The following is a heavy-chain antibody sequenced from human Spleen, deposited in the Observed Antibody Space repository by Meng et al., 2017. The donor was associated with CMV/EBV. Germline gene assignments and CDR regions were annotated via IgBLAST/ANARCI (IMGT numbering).Heavy chain of an antibody. V-gene: IGHV4-34*01. Sequence: GGSFSGYYWTWIRQPPGKGLEWIGKINDSGSTNFNPFLKGRITISVDTSKNQFSLKLSSVSAADTAVYFCARAQQFNDFWSGYYSDYWGQGTLVTVSS. D-gene: IGHD3-3*01. J-gene: IGHJ4*02. CDR2: INDSGST. CDR3: ARAQQFNDFWSGYYSDY. CDR1: GGSFSGYY.